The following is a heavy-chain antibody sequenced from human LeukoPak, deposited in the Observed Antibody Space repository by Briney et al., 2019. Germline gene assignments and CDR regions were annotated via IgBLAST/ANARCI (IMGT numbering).Heavy chain of an antibody. CDR2: IKPSGGST. V-gene: IGHV1-46*01. CDR1: GYTFTSYY. J-gene: IGHJ6*03. Sequence: ASVKVSCKASGYTFTSYYMHWVRQAPGQGLEWMGIIKPSGGSTSYAQKFQGRVTMTTDTSTSTAYMELRSLRSDDTAVYYCARCDTYYYDSSGYYPYYYYMDVWGKGTTVTVSS. D-gene: IGHD3-22*01. CDR3: ARCDTYYYDSSGYYPYYYYMDV.